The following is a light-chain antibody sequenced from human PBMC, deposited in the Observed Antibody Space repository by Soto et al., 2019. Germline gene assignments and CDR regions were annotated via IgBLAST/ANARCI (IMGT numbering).Light chain of an antibody. J-gene: IGLJ2*01. CDR2: LTD. Sequence: QSALSQPPSASGTPGQRVTIACSGGTSNIGNNAVNWYRQLPNMAPQLLIYLTDPRPSGVPDRFSGSKSGTSVALAISVLQSDDEAYYDWATWDDRVLGIGFCGGTQLTVL. CDR3: ATWDDRVLGIG. V-gene: IGLV1-44*01. CDR1: TSNIGNNA.